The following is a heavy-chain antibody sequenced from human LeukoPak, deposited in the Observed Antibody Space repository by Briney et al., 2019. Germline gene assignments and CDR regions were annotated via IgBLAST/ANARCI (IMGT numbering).Heavy chain of an antibody. CDR1: GYTFTSYY. V-gene: IGHV1-2*02. CDR2: IKPNSGGT. Sequence: ASVKASCKASGYTFTSYYMHWVRQAPGQGLEWMGWIKPNSGGTNYAQKFQGRVTMTRDTSISTAYMELSRLRSDDTAVYYCARTQKGCSSTSCYGSSYFDYWGQGTLVTVSS. J-gene: IGHJ4*02. D-gene: IGHD2-2*01. CDR3: ARTQKGCSSTSCYGSSYFDY.